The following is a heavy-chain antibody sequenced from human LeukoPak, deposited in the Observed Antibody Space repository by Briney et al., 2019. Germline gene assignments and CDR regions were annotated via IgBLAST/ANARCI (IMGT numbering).Heavy chain of an antibody. V-gene: IGHV3-33*01. CDR1: GFTFSSYG. CDR2: IWYDGNNK. CDR3: ARSTSSEYDIYHFDY. J-gene: IGHJ4*02. Sequence: GRSLRLSCAASGFTFSSYGMHWVRQAPGKGLEWVAVIWYDGNNKYYADSVKGRFTISRDNSENTLYLQMNSLRAEDTAVYYCARSTSSEYDIYHFDYWGQGTLVTVSS. D-gene: IGHD3-9*01.